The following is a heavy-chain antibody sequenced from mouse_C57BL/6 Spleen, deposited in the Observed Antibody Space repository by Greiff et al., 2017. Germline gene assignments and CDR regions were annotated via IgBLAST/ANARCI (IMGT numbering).Heavy chain of an antibody. D-gene: IGHD1-1*01. CDR3: AREHYGSSWGFAY. CDR2: ISDGGSYT. Sequence: EVKVVESGGGLVKPGGSLKLSCAASGFTFSSYAMSWVRQTPEKRLEWVATISDGGSYTYYPDNVKGRFTISRDNAKNNLYLQMSHLKSEDTAMYYCAREHYGSSWGFAYWGQGTLVTVSA. V-gene: IGHV5-4*01. J-gene: IGHJ3*01. CDR1: GFTFSSYA.